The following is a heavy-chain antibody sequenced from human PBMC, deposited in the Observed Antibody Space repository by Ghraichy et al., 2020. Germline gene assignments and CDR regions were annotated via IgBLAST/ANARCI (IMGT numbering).Heavy chain of an antibody. CDR1: GFTFSNYG. Sequence: GGSLTLSCAASGFTFSNYGMTWVRQAPGKGLEWVSAIGGGGGNTYYADSVMGRFTISRDDSKNTIFLQMKSLRAEDTAVYYCAKEGCSGCWYYFDYWGQGTPVTVSS. D-gene: IGHD6-25*01. CDR3: AKEGCSGCWYYFDY. CDR2: IGGGGGNT. J-gene: IGHJ4*02. V-gene: IGHV3-23*01.